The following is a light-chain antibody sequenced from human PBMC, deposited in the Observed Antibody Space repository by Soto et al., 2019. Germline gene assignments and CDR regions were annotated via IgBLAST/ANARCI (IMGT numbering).Light chain of an antibody. V-gene: IGLV2-14*01. CDR2: EVS. CDR3: SSYTSSSTLV. J-gene: IGLJ2*01. CDR1: SSDVGDYDY. Sequence: QSVLTQPASVSGSPGQSITISCTGTSSDVGDYDYVSWYRQHPGKAPKLMIYEVSNRPSGVSNRFSGSKSGNTASLTISGLQAEDEADYYCSSYTSSSTLVFGGGTKVTVL.